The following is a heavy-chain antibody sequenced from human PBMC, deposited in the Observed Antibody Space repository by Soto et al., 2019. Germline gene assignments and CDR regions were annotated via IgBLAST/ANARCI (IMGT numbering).Heavy chain of an antibody. CDR2: INHSGST. CDR1: GGSFSGYY. J-gene: IGHJ4*02. V-gene: IGHV4-34*01. CDR3: ARGFRHVVVTARGNFWDY. Sequence: SETLSLTCAVYGGSFSGYYWSWIRQPPGKGLEWIGEINHSGSTNYNPSLKSRVTISVDTSKNQFSLKLSSVTAADTAVYYCARGFRHVVVTARGNFWDYWGQGTLVTVSS. D-gene: IGHD2-21*02.